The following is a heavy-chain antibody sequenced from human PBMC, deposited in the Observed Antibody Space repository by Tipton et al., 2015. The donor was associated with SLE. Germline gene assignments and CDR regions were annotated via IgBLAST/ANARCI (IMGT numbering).Heavy chain of an antibody. V-gene: IGHV4-34*01. D-gene: IGHD2-15*01. Sequence: TLSLTCAVYGGSFSGYYWSWIRQPLGKGLEWIGEINHSGSTNYNPSLKSRVTISVDTSKNQFSLKLSSVTAADTAVYYCARVIFVVVVAATRADYYMDVWGKGTTITVSS. CDR3: ARVIFVVVVAATRADYYMDV. CDR2: INHSGST. CDR1: GGSFSGYY. J-gene: IGHJ6*03.